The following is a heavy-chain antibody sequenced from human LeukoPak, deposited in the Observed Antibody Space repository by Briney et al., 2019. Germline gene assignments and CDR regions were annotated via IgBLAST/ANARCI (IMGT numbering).Heavy chain of an antibody. Sequence: ASVKVSCKTSGYTFTGSYIHWVRLAPGQGLEWMGWINPKSGGTHYAQKFQGRVSMTRDTSINTVYLELSSLRSNDTAVYYCARTREGVWGSYSPWGQGTLVTVSS. CDR3: ARTREGVWGSYSP. CDR1: GYTFTGSY. D-gene: IGHD3-16*01. CDR2: INPKSGGT. V-gene: IGHV1-2*02. J-gene: IGHJ4*02.